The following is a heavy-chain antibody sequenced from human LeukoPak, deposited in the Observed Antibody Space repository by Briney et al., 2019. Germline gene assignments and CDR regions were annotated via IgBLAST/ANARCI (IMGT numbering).Heavy chain of an antibody. CDR1: GFTFSSYS. CDR3: AREYSGSFDY. D-gene: IGHD1-26*01. Sequence: GGSLRLSCAASGFTFSSYSMHWVRQAPGKGLEWVSFIYSGGNTLYSDSVKGRFTISRDNSKNTLYLQMNSLRAEDTAVYYCAREYSGSFDYWGQGTLVTVSS. J-gene: IGHJ4*02. V-gene: IGHV3-66*01. CDR2: IYSGGNT.